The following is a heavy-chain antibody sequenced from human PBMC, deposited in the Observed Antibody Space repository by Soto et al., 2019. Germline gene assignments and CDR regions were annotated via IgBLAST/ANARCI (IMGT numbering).Heavy chain of an antibody. Sequence: VGSLTLSCASSVFTFSNYKMNCVRQAPGKGLEWISAISSGDSYIYYADSVKGRFTISRDDAKNSLYLQMSSLSVEDTAVYYCVRERSQRAAWGQGTTVPVSS. V-gene: IGHV3-21*01. J-gene: IGHJ6*02. CDR2: ISSGDSYI. D-gene: IGHD3-16*01. CDR1: VFTFSNYK. CDR3: VRERSQRAA.